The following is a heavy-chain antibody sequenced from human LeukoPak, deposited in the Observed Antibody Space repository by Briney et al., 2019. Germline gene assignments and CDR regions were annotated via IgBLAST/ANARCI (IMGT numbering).Heavy chain of an antibody. CDR3: ARDRGAYCGGDCYSEVGNAFDI. J-gene: IGHJ3*02. CDR2: IIPIFGTA. V-gene: IGHV1-69*13. Sequence: SVKVSCKASGGTFSSYAISWVRQAPGQGLEWMGGIIPIFGTANYAQKLQGRVTITADESTSTAYMELSSLRSEDTAVYYCARDRGAYCGGDCYSEVGNAFDIWGQGTMVTVSS. D-gene: IGHD2-21*02. CDR1: GGTFSSYA.